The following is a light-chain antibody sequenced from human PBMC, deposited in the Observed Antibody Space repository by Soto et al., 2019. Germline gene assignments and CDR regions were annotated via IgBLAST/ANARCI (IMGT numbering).Light chain of an antibody. CDR3: QHLNGYPIT. J-gene: IGKJ5*01. CDR1: QGLSSY. CDR2: AAS. V-gene: IGKV1-9*01. Sequence: DIQLTQSPSFLSASVGDRVTITCRASQGLSSYLAWYQQKPGKAPNLLIYAASTLQSGVPSRFSVSGSGTEFPLTISSLQPEDFATYYGQHLNGYPITFGQGTRREI.